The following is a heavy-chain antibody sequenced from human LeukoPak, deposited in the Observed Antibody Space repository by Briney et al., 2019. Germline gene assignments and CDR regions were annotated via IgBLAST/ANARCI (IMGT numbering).Heavy chain of an antibody. Sequence: PSETLSLTCSVSGGSISRHYWTWIRQPPGKGLEWIGYTHFSGSTNYNPSLKSRATTSLDRAKNRISLTLTSVSAADTAVYFCAGAKAAGSYDFWGQGTLVTVSS. CDR3: AGAKAAGSYDF. J-gene: IGHJ4*02. V-gene: IGHV4-59*11. CDR2: THFSGST. CDR1: GGSISRHY. D-gene: IGHD6-13*01.